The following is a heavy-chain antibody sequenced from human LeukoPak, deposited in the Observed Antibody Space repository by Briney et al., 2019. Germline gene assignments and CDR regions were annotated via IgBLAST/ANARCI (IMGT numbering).Heavy chain of an antibody. CDR3: AKGPYYYYYMDV. CDR1: GFTLSSFW. CDR2: INQDGSEK. V-gene: IGHV3-7*01. J-gene: IGHJ6*03. Sequence: GGSLRLSCVASGFTLSSFWMSWVRQAPGKGLEWVANINQDGSEKFYVDSVKGRFTISRDNTKNSLYLQMYSLRAEDTAVYYCAKGPYYYYYMDVWGKGTTVTVSS.